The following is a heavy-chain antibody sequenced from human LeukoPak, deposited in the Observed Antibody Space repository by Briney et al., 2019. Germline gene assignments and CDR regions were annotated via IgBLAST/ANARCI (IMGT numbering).Heavy chain of an antibody. CDR2: ISGSGGST. D-gene: IGHD3-22*01. CDR1: GFTFSSYG. Sequence: GGSLRLSCAASGFTFSSYGIHWVRQAPGKGLEWVSAISGSGGSTYYADSVKGRFTISRDNSKNTLYLQMNSLRAEDTAVYYCAKDFWDYYDSSGYYYSGAFDIWGQGTMVTVSS. V-gene: IGHV3-23*01. J-gene: IGHJ3*02. CDR3: AKDFWDYYDSSGYYYSGAFDI.